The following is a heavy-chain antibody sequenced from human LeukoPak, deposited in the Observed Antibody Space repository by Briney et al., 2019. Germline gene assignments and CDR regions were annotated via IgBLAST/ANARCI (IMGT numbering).Heavy chain of an antibody. Sequence: GGSLRLSCAATGFTFSSSWMTWVRQAPGKGLEWVAIIKPDGSDKSYADSVRGRFTIPRDNAKNSLYLHMNGLRAEDTSVYYCARDPAFGAFDIWGRGTLVTVSS. D-gene: IGHD3-10*01. CDR3: ARDPAFGAFDI. CDR1: GFTFSSSW. V-gene: IGHV3-7*01. J-gene: IGHJ3*02. CDR2: IKPDGSDK.